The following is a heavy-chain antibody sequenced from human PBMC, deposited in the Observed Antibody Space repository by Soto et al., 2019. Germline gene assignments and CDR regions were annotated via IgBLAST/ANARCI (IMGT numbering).Heavy chain of an antibody. CDR3: AKDYYGSGSYYVYYFDY. CDR2: ISYDGSNK. Sequence: GGSLRLSCAASGFTFSSYGMHWVRQAPGKGLEWVAVISYDGSNKYYADSVKGRFTISRDNSKNTLYLQMNSLRAEDTAVYYCAKDYYGSGSYYVYYFDYWGQGTLVTVSS. CDR1: GFTFSSYG. V-gene: IGHV3-30*18. D-gene: IGHD3-10*01. J-gene: IGHJ4*02.